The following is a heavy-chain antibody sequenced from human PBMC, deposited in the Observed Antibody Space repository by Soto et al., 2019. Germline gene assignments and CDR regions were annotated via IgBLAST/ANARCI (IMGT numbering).Heavy chain of an antibody. CDR3: AAELGFVKLSVV. J-gene: IGHJ6*02. D-gene: IGHD7-27*01. CDR2: IIPLFGTT. Sequence: QVQVVQSGVEVRRPGSSVKVSCKASGDTFKNCVISWVRQAPGQGLEWMGGIIPLFGTTDFAQRFQGRLPITTDESTTTAYMELSRLRSEDTATYYCAAELGFVKLSVVWGQGTTVSVSS. CDR1: GDTFKNCV. V-gene: IGHV1-69*01.